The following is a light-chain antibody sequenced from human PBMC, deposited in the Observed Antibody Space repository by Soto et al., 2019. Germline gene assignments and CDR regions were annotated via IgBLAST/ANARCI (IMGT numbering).Light chain of an antibody. CDR1: QSVSSSY. J-gene: IGKJ3*01. Sequence: EIVLTKSPGTLSLSPGERATLSCRASQSVSSSYLAWYQQKPGQAPRLLIYGASSRATGIPDRFSGSGSGTDFTLTISRLEPEDVAVYYCQHYGSSLLFTFGPGTKVDIK. V-gene: IGKV3-20*01. CDR2: GAS. CDR3: QHYGSSLLFT.